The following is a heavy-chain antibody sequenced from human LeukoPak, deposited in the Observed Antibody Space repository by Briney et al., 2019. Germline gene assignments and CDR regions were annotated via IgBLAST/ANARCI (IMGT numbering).Heavy chain of an antibody. CDR2: TSFDGSLT. CDR3: AREGYSSGRAAALDH. J-gene: IGHJ4*02. V-gene: IGHV3-30*03. D-gene: IGHD3-22*01. CDR1: GFNFNGYV. Sequence: HPGGSLRLSCAASGFNFNGYVLRWVRQAPGKELEWVGLTSFDGSLTYADSVKGRFSISRDSSKNTLYLQMNSLRTEDTAVYYCAREGYSSGRAAALDHWGQGTLVTVSS.